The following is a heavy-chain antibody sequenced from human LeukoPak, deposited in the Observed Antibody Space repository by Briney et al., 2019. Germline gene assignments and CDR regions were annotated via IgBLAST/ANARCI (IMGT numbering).Heavy chain of an antibody. CDR3: ARDRTGRNTAQDDY. CDR2: INHSGST. J-gene: IGHJ4*02. CDR1: GGSFSGYY. V-gene: IGHV4-34*01. Sequence: SETLSLICAVYGGSFSGYYWSWIRQPPGKGLEWIGEINHSGSTNYNPSLKSRVTISVDTSKNQFSLKLSSVTAADTAVYYCARDRTGRNTAQDDYWGQGTLVTVSS. D-gene: IGHD5-18*01.